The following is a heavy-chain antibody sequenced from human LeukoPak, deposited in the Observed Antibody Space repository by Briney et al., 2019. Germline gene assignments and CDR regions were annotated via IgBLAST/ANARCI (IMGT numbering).Heavy chain of an antibody. Sequence: GGFLRLSCAASGFTFSSFWMRWVRQAPGKGLELVANIKQDGSEKYYVDSVQGRFTISRDNAKNSLYLQMNSLRVEDTAVYYCARRIVGPSSGGDYWGQGTPVTVSS. CDR3: ARRIVGPSSGGDY. CDR2: IKQDGSEK. D-gene: IGHD1-26*01. J-gene: IGHJ4*02. V-gene: IGHV3-7*01. CDR1: GFTFSSFW.